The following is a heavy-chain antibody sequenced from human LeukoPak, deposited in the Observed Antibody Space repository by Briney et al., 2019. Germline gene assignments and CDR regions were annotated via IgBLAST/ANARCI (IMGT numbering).Heavy chain of an antibody. J-gene: IGHJ5*02. Sequence: ASETLSLTCTVSGGSISSSSYYWGWIRQPPGKGLEWIGSIYYSGSTYYNPSLKSRVTISVDTSKNQFSLKLSSVTAADTAVYYCATIRDWFDPWGQGTLVTVSS. CDR3: ATIRDWFDP. V-gene: IGHV4-39*01. CDR2: IYYSGST. CDR1: GGSISSSSYY.